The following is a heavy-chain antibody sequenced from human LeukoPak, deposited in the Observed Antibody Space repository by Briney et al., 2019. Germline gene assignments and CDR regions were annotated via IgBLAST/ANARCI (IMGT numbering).Heavy chain of an antibody. J-gene: IGHJ4*02. CDR2: IYYSGST. Sequence: SETLSLTCAVSGASINSYYWNWIRQPPGNGLEWIGYIYYSGSTNYNPSLKSRVTISVDTSKNQFSLKLSSVTAADTAVYYCARGGHNYFDYWGQGTLVTVSS. CDR3: ARGGHNYFDY. V-gene: IGHV4-59*08. D-gene: IGHD3-16*01. CDR1: GASINSYY.